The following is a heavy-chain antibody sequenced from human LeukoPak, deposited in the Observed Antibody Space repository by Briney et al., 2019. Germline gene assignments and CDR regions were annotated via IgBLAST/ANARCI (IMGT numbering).Heavy chain of an antibody. V-gene: IGHV4-59*13. CDR2: IYDSGST. Sequence: KPSETLSLTCTVSGCSISSYFWSWIRQAPGKGLEWIGYIYDSGSTSYSPSLKSRVTMSLDSSKRQFSLKLSSVTAADTAVYYCARLLRYAKYYLHHCAQGTLVTVSS. D-gene: IGHD3-9*01. CDR1: GCSISSYF. J-gene: IGHJ4*02. CDR3: ARLLRYAKYYLHH.